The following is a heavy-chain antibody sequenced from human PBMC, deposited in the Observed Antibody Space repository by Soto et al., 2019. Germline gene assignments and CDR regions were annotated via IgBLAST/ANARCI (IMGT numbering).Heavy chain of an antibody. CDR2: IYYSGST. Sequence: SETLSLTCAVSGGSIRSGGYYWSWIRQPPGKGLEWIGYIYYSGSTFYNPSLKNRVTRSLDTSKIQFSLKLSSVTAADTAVYYCVREGGDNGFDPWGQGTLVTVS. CDR3: VREGGDNGFDP. D-gene: IGHD3-16*01. V-gene: IGHV4-30-4*01. CDR1: GGSIRSGGYY. J-gene: IGHJ5*02.